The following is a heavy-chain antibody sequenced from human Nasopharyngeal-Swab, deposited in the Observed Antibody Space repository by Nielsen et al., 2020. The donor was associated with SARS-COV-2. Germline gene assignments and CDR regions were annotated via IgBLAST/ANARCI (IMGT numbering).Heavy chain of an antibody. CDR1: GFPFSSNW. D-gene: IGHD1-26*01. V-gene: IGHV3-74*01. J-gene: IGHJ4*02. CDR3: ARDLSGGRDY. CDR2: TNEDGSLT. Sequence: ESLKISCAASGFPFSSNWMHWVRQVPGKGLVWVSRTNEDGSLTNYADSVKGRFTISRDNARDTLYLQMNSLRVEDTAVYYCARDLSGGRDYWGQGTLVTVSS.